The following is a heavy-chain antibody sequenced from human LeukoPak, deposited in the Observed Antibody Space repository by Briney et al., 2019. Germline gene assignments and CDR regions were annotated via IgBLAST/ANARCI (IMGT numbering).Heavy chain of an antibody. CDR3: ARGSWFGESNY. J-gene: IGHJ4*02. D-gene: IGHD3-10*01. CDR1: GGSFSGYY. V-gene: IGHV4-34*01. Sequence: PSETLSLTCAVYGGSFSGYYWSWIRQPPGKGLEWIGEINHSGSTNYNPSLKIRVTISVDTSKNQFSLKLSSVTAADTAVYYCARGSWFGESNYWGQGTLVTVSS. CDR2: INHSGST.